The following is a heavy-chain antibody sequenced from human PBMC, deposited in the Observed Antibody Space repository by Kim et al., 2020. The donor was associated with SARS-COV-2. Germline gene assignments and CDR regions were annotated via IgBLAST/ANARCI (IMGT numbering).Heavy chain of an antibody. CDR1: GFTFSSYS. J-gene: IGHJ3*02. Sequence: GGSLRLSCAASGFTFSSYSMNWVRQAPGKGLEWVSSISSSSSYIYYADSVKGRFTISRDNAKNSLYLQMNSLRAEDTAVYYCARAEGIFEGNDAFDIWGQGTMVTVSS. CDR3: ARAEGIFEGNDAFDI. D-gene: IGHD6-13*01. V-gene: IGHV3-21*01. CDR2: ISSSSSYI.